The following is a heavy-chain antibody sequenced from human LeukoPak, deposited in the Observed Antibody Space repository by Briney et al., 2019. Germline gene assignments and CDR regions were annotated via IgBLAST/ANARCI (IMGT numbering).Heavy chain of an antibody. CDR1: GGSINNYY. J-gene: IGHJ4*02. Sequence: SETLSLTCTVSGGSINNYYWSWIRQPAGKGLEWIGRIYTRGSTNYNPSLKSRVTMPVDTSKNQFSLKLSSVTAADTAVYYCARGGYDYVWGSLVIEYYFDYWGQGTLVTVSS. CDR2: IYTRGST. CDR3: ARGGYDYVWGSLVIEYYFDY. V-gene: IGHV4-4*07. D-gene: IGHD3-16*01.